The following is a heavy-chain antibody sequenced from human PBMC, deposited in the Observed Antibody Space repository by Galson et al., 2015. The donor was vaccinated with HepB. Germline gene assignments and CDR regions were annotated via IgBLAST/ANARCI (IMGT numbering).Heavy chain of an antibody. CDR2: IWYDGSNK. D-gene: IGHD1-26*01. J-gene: IGHJ4*02. V-gene: IGHV3-33*01. Sequence: SLRLSCAASGFTFSSYGMHWVRQAPGKGLEWVAVIWYDGSNKYYADSVKGRFTISRDNSKNTLYLQMNSLRAEDTAVYYCARGGVGMGGSLPADYWGQGTLVTVSS. CDR1: GFTFSSYG. CDR3: ARGGVGMGGSLPADY.